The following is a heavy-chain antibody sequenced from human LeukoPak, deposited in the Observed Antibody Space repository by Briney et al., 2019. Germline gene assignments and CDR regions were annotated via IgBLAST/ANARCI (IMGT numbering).Heavy chain of an antibody. D-gene: IGHD3-22*01. Sequence: SETLSLTCTVSGGSISSGGYSWSWIRRHPGKGLEWIGYIYYSGSTYYNPSLKSRVTISVDTSKNQFSLKLSSVTAADTAVYYCAGGYYYDSSGYYYWGQGTLVTVSS. CDR2: IYYSGST. CDR1: GGSISSGGYS. J-gene: IGHJ4*02. V-gene: IGHV4-31*03. CDR3: AGGYYYDSSGYYY.